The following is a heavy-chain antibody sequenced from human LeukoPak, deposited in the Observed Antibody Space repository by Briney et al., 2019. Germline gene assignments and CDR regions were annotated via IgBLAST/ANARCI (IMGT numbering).Heavy chain of an antibody. D-gene: IGHD3-10*01. Sequence: ASVKVSCKASGNIFTGYYMHWVRQAPGQGLEWMGWINANSGGTKYAQKFQGRVTMTRDTSISTAYMELSSLRSDDTAVYYCARGRLGTWFGELKAWGQGTLVTVSS. J-gene: IGHJ5*02. CDR2: INANSGGT. V-gene: IGHV1-2*02. CDR3: ARGRLGTWFGELKA. CDR1: GNIFTGYY.